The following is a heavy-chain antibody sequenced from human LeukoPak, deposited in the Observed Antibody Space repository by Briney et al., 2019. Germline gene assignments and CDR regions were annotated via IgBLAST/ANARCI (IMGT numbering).Heavy chain of an antibody. CDR2: ISSSSSYI. Sequence: PGGSLRLSCAASGFTFSSYSMNWVRQAPGKGLEWVSSISSSSSYIYYADSVKGRFTISRDNAKNTLYLQMNSLRAEDTAVYYCARDPGSVVCSSTSCYEYNWFDPWGQGTLVTVSS. D-gene: IGHD2-2*01. CDR3: ARDPGSVVCSSTSCYEYNWFDP. CDR1: GFTFSSYS. V-gene: IGHV3-21*01. J-gene: IGHJ5*02.